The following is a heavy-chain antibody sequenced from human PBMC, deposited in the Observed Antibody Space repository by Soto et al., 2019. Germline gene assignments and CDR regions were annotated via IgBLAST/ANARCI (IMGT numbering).Heavy chain of an antibody. CDR2: IKSKTDGGTT. D-gene: IGHD5-12*01. CDR3: TPDSADSGYDWDDFYYVGV. Sequence: EVQLVESGGGLVQPGGSLRLSCAASGFTFSNAWMSWVRQAPGKGLEWVGRIKSKTDGGTTEYAAPVKGRFTISRVDSKNTLYLQMNSLKTEDTAVYYCTPDSADSGYDWDDFYYVGVWVKGTTVTVSS. J-gene: IGHJ6*03. V-gene: IGHV3-15*01. CDR1: GFTFSNAW.